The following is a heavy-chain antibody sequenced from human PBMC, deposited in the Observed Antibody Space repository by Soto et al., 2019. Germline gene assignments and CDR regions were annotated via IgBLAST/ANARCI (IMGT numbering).Heavy chain of an antibody. Sequence: QVQLVQSGAEVKKPGSSVKVSCKASGGTFSSYAISWVRQAPGQGLEWMGGIIPIFGTANYAQKFQGRVTITADESTSTAYMELSSLRSEDTAVYYCARCQRYFDCSREGCWFDPWGQGTLVTVSS. CDR1: GGTFSSYA. CDR3: ARCQRYFDCSREGCWFDP. CDR2: IIPIFGTA. V-gene: IGHV1-69*01. D-gene: IGHD3-9*01. J-gene: IGHJ5*02.